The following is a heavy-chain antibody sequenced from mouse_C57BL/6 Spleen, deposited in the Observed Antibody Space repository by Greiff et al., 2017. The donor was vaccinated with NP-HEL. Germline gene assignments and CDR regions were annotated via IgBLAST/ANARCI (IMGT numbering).Heavy chain of an antibody. Sequence: DAGGGLVQPKGSLKLSCAASGFSFNTYAMNWVRQAPGKSLEWVARIRSKSNNYATYYADSVKDRFTISRDDSESMLYLQMNNLKTEDTAMYYCVRLQLDYYAMDYWGQGTSVTVSS. CDR3: VRLQLDYYAMDY. CDR2: IRSKSNNYAT. D-gene: IGHD4-1*02. V-gene: IGHV10-1*01. CDR1: GFSFNTYA. J-gene: IGHJ4*01.